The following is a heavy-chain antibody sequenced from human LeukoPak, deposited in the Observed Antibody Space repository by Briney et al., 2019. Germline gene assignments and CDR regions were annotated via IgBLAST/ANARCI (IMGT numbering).Heavy chain of an antibody. CDR3: ARTHIVVVPAATDDAFDI. CDR2: INHSGST. J-gene: IGHJ3*02. Sequence: PSETLSLTCAVYGGSFSGYYWSWIRQPPGKGLEWIGEINHSGSTNYNPSLKSRVTISVDTSKNQFSLKLSSVTAADTAVYYCARTHIVVVPAATDDAFDIWGQGTMVTVSS. V-gene: IGHV4-34*01. D-gene: IGHD2-2*01. CDR1: GGSFSGYY.